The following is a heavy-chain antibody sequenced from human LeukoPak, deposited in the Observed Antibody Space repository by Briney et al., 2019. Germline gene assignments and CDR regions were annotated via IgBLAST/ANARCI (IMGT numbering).Heavy chain of an antibody. Sequence: SSETLSLTCAVYGGTLSGYYWSWIRQPPGKGLEWIGEIHHSGSTNYNPSLKSRVTISVDTSNNQFSLKLSSVTAADTALYYCARPRGLRPFFSFDYWGQGTQVTVSS. CDR1: GGTLSGYY. J-gene: IGHJ4*02. CDR2: IHHSGST. CDR3: ARPRGLRPFFSFDY. D-gene: IGHD4-17*01. V-gene: IGHV4-34*01.